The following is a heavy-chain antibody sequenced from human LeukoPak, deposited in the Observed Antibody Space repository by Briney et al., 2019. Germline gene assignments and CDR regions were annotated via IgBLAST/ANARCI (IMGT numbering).Heavy chain of an antibody. J-gene: IGHJ4*02. D-gene: IGHD5-18*01. V-gene: IGHV4-31*03. CDR3: ARDWGGQLWLNY. Sequence: PSETLSLTCTVSGGSISSGGYYWSWIRQHPGKGLERIGYIYYSGSTYYNPSLKSRVTISVDTSKNQFSLKLSSVTAADTAVYYCARDWGGQLWLNYWGQGTLVTVSS. CDR2: IYYSGST. CDR1: GGSISSGGYY.